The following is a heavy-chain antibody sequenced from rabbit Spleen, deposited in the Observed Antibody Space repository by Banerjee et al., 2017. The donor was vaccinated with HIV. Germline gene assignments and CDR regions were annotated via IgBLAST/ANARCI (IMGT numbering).Heavy chain of an antibody. Sequence: QEQLEESGGDLVKPGASLTLTCTASGVSFSFNSYICWVRQAPGKGLEWIACIDTDSSGFTYFASWAKGRFTISKTSSTTVTLQMTSLTAADTATYFCARGSATMTLVITGYYLSLWGPGTLVTVS. V-gene: IGHV1S45*01. CDR2: IDTDSSGFT. CDR1: GVSFSFNSY. D-gene: IGHD2-1*01. CDR3: ARGSATMTLVITGYYLSL. J-gene: IGHJ6*01.